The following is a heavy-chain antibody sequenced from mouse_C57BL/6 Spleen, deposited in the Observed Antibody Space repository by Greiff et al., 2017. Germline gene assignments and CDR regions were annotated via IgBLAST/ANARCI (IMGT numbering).Heavy chain of an antibody. V-gene: IGHV2-2*01. CDR3: ARNPYYDYDGAYAMDY. J-gene: IGHJ4*01. D-gene: IGHD2-4*01. Sequence: VKLVESGPGLVQPSQSLSITCTVSGFSLTSYGVHWVRQSPGKGLEWLGVIWSGGSTDYNAAFISRLSISKDNSKSQVFFKMNSLQADDTAIDYCARNPYYDYDGAYAMDYWGQGTSVTVSS. CDR2: IWSGGST. CDR1: GFSLTSYG.